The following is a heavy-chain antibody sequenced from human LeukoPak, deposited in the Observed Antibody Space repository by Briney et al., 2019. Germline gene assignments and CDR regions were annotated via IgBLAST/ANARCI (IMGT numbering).Heavy chain of an antibody. J-gene: IGHJ4*02. V-gene: IGHV1-18*01. Sequence: VASVKVSCKASGYTFTSYGISWVRQAPGQGLEWMGWISAYNGNTNYAQKLQGRVTMTEDTSTDTAYMELSSLRSEDTAVYYCATDPAMTTVTTFFLWGQGTLVTVSS. CDR2: ISAYNGNT. CDR3: ATDPAMTTVTTFFL. CDR1: GYTFTSYG. D-gene: IGHD4-17*01.